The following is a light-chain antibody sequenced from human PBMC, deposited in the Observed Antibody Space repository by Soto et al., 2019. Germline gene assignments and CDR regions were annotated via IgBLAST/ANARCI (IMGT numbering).Light chain of an antibody. CDR2: DAY. CDR1: QSVDRY. V-gene: IGKV3-11*01. Sequence: EVVLTQSPDTLSLSPGETATLSCRASQSVDRYVAWYQQKLGQGPRLLIYDAYTRATGVGARFTGSGSATYCSLTITSLEPEDFGFYYCHQRGKWPSTFGPGTKVEMK. CDR3: HQRGKWPST. J-gene: IGKJ2*02.